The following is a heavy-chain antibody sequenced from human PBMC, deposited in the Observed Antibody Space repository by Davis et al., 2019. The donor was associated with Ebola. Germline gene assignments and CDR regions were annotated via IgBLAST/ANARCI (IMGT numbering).Heavy chain of an antibody. J-gene: IGHJ6*02. CDR1: GFMFSSFT. D-gene: IGHD5-24*01. Sequence: GGSLRLSCAASGFMFSSFTMNWVRQAPGKGLEWVSSISSSSSYINYADSVKGRFTISRDNAKNSLYLQLNSLKASDTAMYYCARSHNFYYYYYGMDVWGQGTTVTVSS. CDR3: ARSHNFYYYYYGMDV. CDR2: ISSSSSYI. V-gene: IGHV3-21*04.